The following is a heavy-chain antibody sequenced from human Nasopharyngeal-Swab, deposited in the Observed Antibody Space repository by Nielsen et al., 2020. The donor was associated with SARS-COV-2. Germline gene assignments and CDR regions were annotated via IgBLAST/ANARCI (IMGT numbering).Heavy chain of an antibody. J-gene: IGHJ4*02. CDR3: ARESGYIDY. Sequence: GESLKISCAASGFTFSSYDMHWVRQATGKGLEWVSAIGTAGDTYYPGSVKGRFTISRENAKNSLYLQMNSLRAEDTAVYYCARESGYIDYWGQGTLVTVSS. CDR1: GFTFSSYD. CDR2: IGTAGDT. V-gene: IGHV3-13*01. D-gene: IGHD5-12*01.